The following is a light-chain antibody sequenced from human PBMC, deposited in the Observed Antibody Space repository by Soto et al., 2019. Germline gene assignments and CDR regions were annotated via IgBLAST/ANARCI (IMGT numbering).Light chain of an antibody. Sequence: EIVMTQSPATLSVSPGERATLSYRANQSVSSNLAWYQQKPGQAPRLLISGASTRATGIPDRFSGSGSGTEFTLTISSLQSEDFAVYYCQEYNNWPALTFGGGTKVEIK. J-gene: IGKJ4*01. V-gene: IGKV3-15*01. CDR1: QSVSSN. CDR2: GAS. CDR3: QEYNNWPALT.